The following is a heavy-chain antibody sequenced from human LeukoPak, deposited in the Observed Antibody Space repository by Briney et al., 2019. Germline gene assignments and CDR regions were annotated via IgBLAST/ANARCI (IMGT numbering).Heavy chain of an antibody. Sequence: PSETLSLTCTVSGGSISSYYWSWIRQPPGKGLEWIGYIYYSGSTNYNPSLKSRVTISVDTSKNQFSLKLSSVTAADTAVYYCARDLSSGRNSDYWGQGTLVTVSS. D-gene: IGHD1-26*01. CDR2: IYYSGST. J-gene: IGHJ4*02. CDR1: GGSISSYY. CDR3: ARDLSSGRNSDY. V-gene: IGHV4-59*01.